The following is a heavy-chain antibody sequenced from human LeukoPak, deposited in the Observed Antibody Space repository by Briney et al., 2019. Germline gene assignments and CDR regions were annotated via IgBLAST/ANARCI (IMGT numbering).Heavy chain of an antibody. CDR3: ARDQLLPQYYYYYYYMDV. Sequence: PGGSLRLSCAASGFTFRSYSMNWVRQAPGKGLEWVSYISSSSSTIYYADSVKGRFTISRDNAKNSLYLQMNSLRAEDTAVYYCARDQLLPQYYYYYYYMDVWGKGTTVTVSS. J-gene: IGHJ6*03. CDR2: ISSSSSTI. D-gene: IGHD2-21*01. CDR1: GFTFRSYS. V-gene: IGHV3-48*01.